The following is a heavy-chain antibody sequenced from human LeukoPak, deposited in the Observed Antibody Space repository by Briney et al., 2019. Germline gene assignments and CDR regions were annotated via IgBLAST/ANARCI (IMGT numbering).Heavy chain of an antibody. CDR3: ARGSFLITFGGFIG. CDR2: ISSSGSPI. D-gene: IGHD3-16*02. J-gene: IGHJ4*02. CDR1: GFTFSSYG. V-gene: IGHV3-48*04. Sequence: TGGSLRLSCAASGFTFSSYGMSWVRQAPGKGLEWVSYISSSGSPIYYADSVKGRFTISRDNAKNSLFLQMNSLRAEDTAVYYCARGSFLITFGGFIGWGQGTLVTVSS.